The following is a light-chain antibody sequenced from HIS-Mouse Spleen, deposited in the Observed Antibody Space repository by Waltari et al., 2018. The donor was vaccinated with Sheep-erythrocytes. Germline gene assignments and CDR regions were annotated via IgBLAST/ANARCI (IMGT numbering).Light chain of an antibody. J-gene: IGLJ3*02. CDR1: SSDVGSYNL. CDR3: CSYAGSSTPWV. Sequence: QSALTQPASVSGSPGQSITISCTGTSSDVGSYNLVSWYQQHPGKAPQLMIYEGSKRPSAVSHRFSGSKSGNTASLTISGLQAEDEADYYCCSYAGSSTPWVFGGGTKLTVL. V-gene: IGLV2-23*01. CDR2: EGS.